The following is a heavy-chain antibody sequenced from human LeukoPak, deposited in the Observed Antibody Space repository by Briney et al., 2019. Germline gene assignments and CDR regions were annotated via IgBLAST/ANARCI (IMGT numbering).Heavy chain of an antibody. CDR2: IHPSSGGT. CDR3: ARLEGDFRTFKY. V-gene: IGHV1-2*02. Sequence: ASVKVSCKASGYTFTADYYIHWVRQAPGQGLEWVGWIHPSSGGTKFAQKFQGEVSMTRDTSISTAYMELTWVRSDDTAVYYCARLEGDFRTFKYWGQGTLVTVSS. D-gene: IGHD2-21*02. CDR1: GYTFTADYY. J-gene: IGHJ4*02.